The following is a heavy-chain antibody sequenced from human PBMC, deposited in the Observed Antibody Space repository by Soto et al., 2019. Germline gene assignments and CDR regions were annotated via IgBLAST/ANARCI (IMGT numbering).Heavy chain of an antibody. Sequence: PETLSLTCTVSGGSISSSSYYWGWIRQPPGKGLEWIGSIYYSGSTYYNPSLKSRVTISVDTSKNQFSLKLSSVTAADTAVYYCARFTPYCSSTSCYVDYWGQGALVTVSS. CDR1: GGSISSSSYY. J-gene: IGHJ4*02. CDR3: ARFTPYCSSTSCYVDY. V-gene: IGHV4-39*01. CDR2: IYYSGST. D-gene: IGHD2-2*01.